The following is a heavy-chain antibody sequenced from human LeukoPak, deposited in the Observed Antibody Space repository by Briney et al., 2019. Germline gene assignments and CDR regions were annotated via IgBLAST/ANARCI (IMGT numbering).Heavy chain of an antibody. CDR2: INPSGGST. D-gene: IGHD6-13*01. CDR3: ARDRRRHSSSHNPGY. V-gene: IGHV1-46*03. CDR1: GYTFTSYY. Sequence: ASVKVSCKASGYTFTSYYMHWVRQAPGQGLEWMGIINPSGGSTSYAQKFQGRVTMTRDTSTSTVYMELSSLRSEDTAVYYCARDRRRHSSSHNPGYWGQGTLVTVSS. J-gene: IGHJ4*02.